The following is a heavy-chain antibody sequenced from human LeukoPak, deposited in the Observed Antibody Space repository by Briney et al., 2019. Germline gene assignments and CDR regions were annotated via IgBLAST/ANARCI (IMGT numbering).Heavy chain of an antibody. J-gene: IGHJ4*02. CDR1: GFTVSSNY. D-gene: IGHD1-26*01. CDR3: AREVFMGATRFDY. Sequence: PGGSLRLSCAASGFTVSSNYMSWVRQAPGKGLEWVSVIYSGGNTFYAVSVKGRFTISRDNPKNTLYLQMNSLRADDTAVYYCAREVFMGATRFDYWGQGTLVTVS. CDR2: IYSGGNT. V-gene: IGHV3-53*01.